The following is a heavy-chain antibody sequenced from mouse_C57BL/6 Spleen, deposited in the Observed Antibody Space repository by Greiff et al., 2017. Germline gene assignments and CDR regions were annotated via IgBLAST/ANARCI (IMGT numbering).Heavy chain of an antibody. J-gene: IGHJ1*03. Sequence: VKLMESGPELVKPGASVKLSCKASGYTFTSYDINWVKQRPGQGLEWIGWIYPRDGSTKYNEKFKGKATLTVDTSSSTAYMELHSLTSEDSAVYFCARGGRYFDVWGTGTTVTVSS. CDR3: ARGGRYFDV. CDR2: IYPRDGST. CDR1: GYTFTSYD. V-gene: IGHV1-85*01.